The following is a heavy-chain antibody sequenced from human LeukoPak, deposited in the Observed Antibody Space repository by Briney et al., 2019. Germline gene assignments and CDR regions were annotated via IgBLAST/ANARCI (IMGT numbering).Heavy chain of an antibody. CDR3: AREGRGARVNAFDI. D-gene: IGHD1-26*01. CDR2: INSDGSST. CDR1: GFTFSSYW. Sequence: GGSLRLSCAASGFTFSSYWMHWVRQAPGKGLVWVSRINSDGSSTSYADSVKGRFTISRDNAKNTLYLQMNSLRAEDTAVYYCAREGRGARVNAFDIWGQGTMVTVSS. J-gene: IGHJ3*02. V-gene: IGHV3-74*01.